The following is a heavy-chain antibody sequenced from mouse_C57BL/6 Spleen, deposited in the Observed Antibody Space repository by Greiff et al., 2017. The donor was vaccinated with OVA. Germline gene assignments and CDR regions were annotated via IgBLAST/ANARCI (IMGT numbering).Heavy chain of an antibody. CDR3: ARGYGSSYGYYFDY. J-gene: IGHJ2*01. CDR1: GFTFTDYY. D-gene: IGHD1-1*01. CDR2: IRNKANGYTT. V-gene: IGHV7-3*01. Sequence: EVQLVESGGGLVQPGGSLSLSCAASGFTFTDYYMSWVRQPPGKALAWLGFIRNKANGYTTEYSASVKGRFTISRDNSQSILYLQRNALRAEDSATYYCARGYGSSYGYYFDYWGQGTTLTVSS.